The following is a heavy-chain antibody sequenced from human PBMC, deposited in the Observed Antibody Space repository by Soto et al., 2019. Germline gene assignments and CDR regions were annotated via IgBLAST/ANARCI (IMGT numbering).Heavy chain of an antibody. Sequence: QVQLVQSGAEVKKPGSSVKVSCKASGGTFSSYTISWVRQAPGQGLEWMGRIIPILGIANYAQKFQGRVTITGDKSTSTAYMERSSLRSEDTAVYYCARARGGGYAVGAFDIWGQGTMVTVSS. V-gene: IGHV1-69*02. CDR1: GGTFSSYT. D-gene: IGHD5-12*01. CDR2: IIPILGIA. CDR3: ARARGGGYAVGAFDI. J-gene: IGHJ3*02.